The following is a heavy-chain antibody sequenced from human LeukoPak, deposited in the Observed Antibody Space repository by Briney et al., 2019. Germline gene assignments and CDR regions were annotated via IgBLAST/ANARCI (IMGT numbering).Heavy chain of an antibody. CDR1: GFTLSSYW. V-gene: IGHV3-7*01. J-gene: IGHJ4*02. D-gene: IGHD3-3*01. CDR2: IKQDGSEK. Sequence: GGSLRLSGAASGFTLSSYWMSWVRQAPGKGLEWVAKIKQDGSEKYYVDSVKGRFTISRDNAKNSLYLQMTGLRAEATAVYSCARDPYDFWGSDYFDYWGQGTLVTVSS. CDR3: ARDPYDFWGSDYFDY.